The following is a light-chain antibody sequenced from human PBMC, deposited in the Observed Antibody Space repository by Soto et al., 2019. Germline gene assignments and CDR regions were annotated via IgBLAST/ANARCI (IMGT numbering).Light chain of an antibody. J-gene: IGLJ2*01. Sequence: QPVLTQSPSASASLGASVKLTCTLSSEHSSYAIAWHQQQPEKGPRYLMKLDSDGSHTKGDAIPDRFSGSSSGAERYLTISSLQSEDEADYYCQTWGTGIHVVFGGGTKLTVL. CDR1: SEHSSYA. V-gene: IGLV4-69*01. CDR3: QTWGTGIHVV. CDR2: LDSDGSH.